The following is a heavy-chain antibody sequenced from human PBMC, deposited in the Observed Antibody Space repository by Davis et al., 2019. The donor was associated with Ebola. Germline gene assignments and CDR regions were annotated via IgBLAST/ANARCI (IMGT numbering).Heavy chain of an antibody. CDR3: AKNRANCCFFGMDV. J-gene: IGHJ6*02. Sequence: GESLKISCAASGFTVSSNYMSWVRQAPGKGLEWVSVIYSGGSTYYADSVKGRFTISRDNSKNTLYLQMSSLRAEDTAVYYCAKNRANCCFFGMDVWGQGTSVTVSS. CDR1: GFTVSSNY. D-gene: IGHD2-2*01. CDR2: IYSGGST. V-gene: IGHV3-53*01.